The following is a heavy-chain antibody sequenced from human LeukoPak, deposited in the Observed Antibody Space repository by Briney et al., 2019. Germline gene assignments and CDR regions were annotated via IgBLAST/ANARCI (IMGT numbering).Heavy chain of an antibody. J-gene: IGHJ5*02. V-gene: IGHV4-31*03. Sequence: SQTLSLTCTVSGGSISSGSYFWSWIRQHPGKGLECIGHIYYSGDTYYNPSLKSRVTISVDTSKNQFSLKLSSVTAADTAVYYCARGGQQLGYSWFDPWGQGTLVTVSS. D-gene: IGHD6-13*01. CDR1: GGSISSGSYF. CDR2: IYYSGDT. CDR3: ARGGQQLGYSWFDP.